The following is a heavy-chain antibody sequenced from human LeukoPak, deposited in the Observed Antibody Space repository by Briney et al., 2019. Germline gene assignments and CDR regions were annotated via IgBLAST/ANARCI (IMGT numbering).Heavy chain of an antibody. Sequence: ASVKVSCKTSGYTFTTYAISWVRQAPGQGLEWMGWINTNTGNPTYAQGFFTGRYVFSLDTSVNTAYLQITGLKADDTAVYYWGRDPKLGIRGYTYGYIDFWGQGTLVTVAS. J-gene: IGHJ4*02. CDR1: GYTFTTYA. CDR3: GRDPKLGIRGYTYGYIDF. V-gene: IGHV7-4-1*02. D-gene: IGHD5-18*01. CDR2: INTNTGNP.